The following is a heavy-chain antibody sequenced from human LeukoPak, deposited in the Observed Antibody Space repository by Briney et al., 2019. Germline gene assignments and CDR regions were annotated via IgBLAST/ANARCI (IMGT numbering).Heavy chain of an antibody. V-gene: IGHV3-21*01. Sequence: VGSLRLSCAAPGFTFFSYSMKWVRHAPGKRLEWVSSISSSSSYIYYADSVKGRFTISRDNAKNSVYLQVNSLRAEDSVVYYCARDSLRGGAACTFDPWGQGSLVTVSS. CDR2: ISSSSSYI. CDR3: ARDSLRGGAACTFDP. J-gene: IGHJ5*02. D-gene: IGHD4-23*01. CDR1: GFTFFSYS.